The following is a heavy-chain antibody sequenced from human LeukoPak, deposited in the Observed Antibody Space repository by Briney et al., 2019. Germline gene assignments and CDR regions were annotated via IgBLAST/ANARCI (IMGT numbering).Heavy chain of an antibody. CDR1: GFTFSSYG. Sequence: QAGGSLRLSCAASGFTFSSYGMHWVRQAPGKGLEWVAVISNDGSNKYYADSVKGRFTISRDNSKNTLYLQMDSLRAEDTAVYYCATPLGPTPAGILGYYYYGMDVWGQGTTVTVSS. V-gene: IGHV3-30*03. CDR3: ATPLGPTPAGILGYYYYGMDV. J-gene: IGHJ6*02. D-gene: IGHD6-19*01. CDR2: ISNDGSNK.